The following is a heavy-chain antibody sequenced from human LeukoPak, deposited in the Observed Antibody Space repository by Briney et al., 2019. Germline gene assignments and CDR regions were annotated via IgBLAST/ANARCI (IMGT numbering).Heavy chain of an antibody. CDR3: ARCPDGRFGELISAKFDY. V-gene: IGHV1-3*04. Sequence: ASVKVSCKASGYTFTSYAMHWVRQAPGQRLEWMGWISTGNGYTEYSQKFQGRLTITRDTSASTAYMELSSLRSEDTAVYYCARCPDGRFGELISAKFDYWGQGTLVTVSS. CDR2: ISTGNGYT. J-gene: IGHJ4*02. D-gene: IGHD3-10*01. CDR1: GYTFTSYA.